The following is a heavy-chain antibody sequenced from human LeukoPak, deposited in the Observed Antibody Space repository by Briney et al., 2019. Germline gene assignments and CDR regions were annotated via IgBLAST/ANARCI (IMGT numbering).Heavy chain of an antibody. CDR2: IYYSGST. V-gene: IGHV4-31*03. CDR1: GGSISSGGYY. CDR3: ARGGTYYDNPYYFDY. Sequence: SETLSLTCTVSGGSISSGGYYWSWIRQHPGKGLEWIGYIYYSGSTYYNPSLKSRVTISVDTSKNESSLKLSSVTAADTAVYYCARGGTYYDNPYYFDYWGQGTLVTVSS. J-gene: IGHJ4*02. D-gene: IGHD3-22*01.